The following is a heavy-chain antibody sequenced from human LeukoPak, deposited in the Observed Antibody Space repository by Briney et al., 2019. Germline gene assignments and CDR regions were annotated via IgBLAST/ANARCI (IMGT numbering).Heavy chain of an antibody. V-gene: IGHV1-18*01. D-gene: IGHD2-15*01. CDR2: ISAYNGNT. Sequence: ASVKVSCKASGYTFSNYGITWVRQAPGEGLEWMAWISAYNGNTDYAQKFQGRVTVTADTSTSTAYMELRSLRSDDTAVYYCARSGCSAGSCYSQTVRFDSWGQGTLVTVSS. CDR3: ARSGCSAGSCYSQTVRFDS. CDR1: GYTFSNYG. J-gene: IGHJ4*02.